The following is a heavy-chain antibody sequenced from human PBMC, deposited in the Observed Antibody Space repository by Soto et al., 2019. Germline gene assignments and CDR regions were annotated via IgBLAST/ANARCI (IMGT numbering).Heavy chain of an antibody. CDR2: IKSRPDGETT. V-gene: IGHV3-15*01. D-gene: IGHD5-18*01. Sequence: GGSLRLSCAASGFTFSNAWMTWVRQAPGKGLEWGGHIKSRPDGETTDYAAPVKGRFTISRDDSKNTLYLQMNSLKTEDTALYYCTTDLAYTYGAVADWGQGTLVTV. CDR3: TTDLAYTYGAVAD. CDR1: GFTFSNAW. J-gene: IGHJ4*02.